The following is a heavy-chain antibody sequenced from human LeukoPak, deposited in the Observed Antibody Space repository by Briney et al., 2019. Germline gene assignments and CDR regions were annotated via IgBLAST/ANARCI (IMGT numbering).Heavy chain of an antibody. V-gene: IGHV1-2*02. J-gene: IGHJ4*02. D-gene: IGHD3-16*01. CDR2: MNPNSGDT. CDR3: ASTSHITGGAAIYDY. CDR1: GYTFTGYY. Sequence: GASVKVSCKASGYTFTGYYMHWVRQAPGQGLEWMGWMNPNSGDTNYAQKFQGRVTMTRDTSISTAYMELSRLRSDDTAVYYCASTSHITGGAAIYDYWGQGTLVTVSS.